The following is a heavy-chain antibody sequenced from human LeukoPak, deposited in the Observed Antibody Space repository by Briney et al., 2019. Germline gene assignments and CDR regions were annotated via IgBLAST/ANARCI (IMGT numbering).Heavy chain of an antibody. CDR2: IYYSGST. Sequence: SETLSLTCTVSGGSISSYYWSWIRQPPGKGLEWIGYIYYSGSTNYNPSLKSRVTISVDTSKNQFSLKLTSVTAADTAVYYCARGGGYYTSGSYPGYWGQGTLVTVSS. J-gene: IGHJ4*02. CDR3: ARGGGYYTSGSYPGY. CDR1: GGSISSYY. D-gene: IGHD3-10*01. V-gene: IGHV4-59*01.